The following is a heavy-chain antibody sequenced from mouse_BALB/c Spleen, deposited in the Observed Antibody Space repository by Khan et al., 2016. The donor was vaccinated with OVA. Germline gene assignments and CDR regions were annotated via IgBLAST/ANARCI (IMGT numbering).Heavy chain of an antibody. CDR3: AREYVKWFSY. Sequence: QVRLQQSGAELVRPGTSVKLSCTASGYAFTNYLIEWVKQRPGQGLEWIGVINPGTGGANYTAKFKDKATLTADISSTTSYMQLSSMTSDASAVYCCAREYVKWFSYWGQGTLVTVSA. D-gene: IGHD2-10*02. CDR1: GYAFTNYL. J-gene: IGHJ3*01. CDR2: INPGTGGA. V-gene: IGHV1-54*01.